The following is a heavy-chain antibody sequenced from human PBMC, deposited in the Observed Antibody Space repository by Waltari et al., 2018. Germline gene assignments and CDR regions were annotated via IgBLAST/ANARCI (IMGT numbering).Heavy chain of an antibody. CDR2: IYYSGGT. Sequence: QVQLQASGPGLVQPCETLSLTCTVSGGSISSYYRTWIRHPPGKGLEWIGYIYYSGGTNYNPSRKSRVTISVDTSKNLFSLKLSSMTAADTAVYYCARVDDIAVAYFDYWGQGTLVTVSS. CDR1: GGSISSYY. V-gene: IGHV4-59*01. J-gene: IGHJ4*02. CDR3: ARVDDIAVAYFDY. D-gene: IGHD6-19*01.